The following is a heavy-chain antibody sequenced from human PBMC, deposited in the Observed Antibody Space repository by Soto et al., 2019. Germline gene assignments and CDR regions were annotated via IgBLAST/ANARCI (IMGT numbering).Heavy chain of an antibody. V-gene: IGHV3-30*03. CDR2: ISDDGSNI. J-gene: IGHJ3*02. D-gene: IGHD1-26*01. CDR3: ATDTPPYSGSYGGAFDI. CDR1: GFPLSAYG. Sequence: PGGSLRLSCTASGFPLSAYGMHWVRQAPGKGLEWVALISDDGSNIYYADSVKGRVTISRDNSKNTVYLQVNSLRDEDTGIYYCATDTPPYSGSYGGAFDIWGQGTMVTVS.